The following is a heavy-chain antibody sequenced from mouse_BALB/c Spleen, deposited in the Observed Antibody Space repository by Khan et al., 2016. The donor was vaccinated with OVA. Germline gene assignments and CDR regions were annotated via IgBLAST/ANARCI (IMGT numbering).Heavy chain of an antibody. J-gene: IGHJ3*01. Sequence: EVELVESGGGLVKPGGSLKLSCAASGFTFSSFTMSWVRQTPEKRLEWVATISSGGANTYYPDSVKGRFTISRDNAKNNLYLQMSSLRSEDTALYYCARSNYGSFAYWGQGTLVTVSA. CDR3: ARSNYGSFAY. CDR1: GFTFSSFT. V-gene: IGHV5-9*03. D-gene: IGHD2-2*01. CDR2: ISSGGANT.